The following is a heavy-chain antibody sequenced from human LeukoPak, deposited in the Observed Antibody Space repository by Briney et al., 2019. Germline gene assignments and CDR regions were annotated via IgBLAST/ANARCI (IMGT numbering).Heavy chain of an antibody. CDR2: IKQDGSEK. Sequence: GGSLRLSCAASGFTFSSYWMSWVRQAPGKGLEWVANIKQDGSEKYYVDSVKGRFTISRDNAKNSLYLQMDSLRAEDTAVYYCARDPNKGGSSGWFRGWGQGTLVTVSS. D-gene: IGHD6-19*01. CDR3: ARDPNKGGSSGWFRG. CDR1: GFTFSSYW. V-gene: IGHV3-7*01. J-gene: IGHJ4*02.